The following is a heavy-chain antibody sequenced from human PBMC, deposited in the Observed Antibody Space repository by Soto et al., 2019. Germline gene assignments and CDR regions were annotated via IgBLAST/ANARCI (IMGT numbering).Heavy chain of an antibody. V-gene: IGHV3-30*18. J-gene: IGHJ4*02. D-gene: IGHD3-16*02. CDR1: GFTFSSYG. Sequence: QVQLVESGGGVVQPGRSLRLSCAASGFTFSSYGMHWVRQAPGKGLEWVAVISHDGSNKYYADSVKGRFTISRENSKNTLYLQMNSLRAEDTAVFYCANDRGMITFGGVILPPRYDYWGQGTLVTVSS. CDR3: ANDRGMITFGGVILPPRYDY. CDR2: ISHDGSNK.